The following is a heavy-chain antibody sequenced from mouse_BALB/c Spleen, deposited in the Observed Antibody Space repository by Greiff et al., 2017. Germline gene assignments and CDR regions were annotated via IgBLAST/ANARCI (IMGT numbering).Heavy chain of an antibody. CDR2: IRNKANGYTT. Sequence: DVMLVESGGGLVQPGGSLRLSCATSGFTFTDYYMSWVRQPPGKALEWLGFIRNKANGYTTEYSASVKGRFTISRDNSQSILYLQMNTLRAEDSATYYCARDRGLIPFAYWGQGTLVTVSA. CDR3: ARDRGLIPFAY. D-gene: IGHD5-1-1*01. CDR1: GFTFTDYY. J-gene: IGHJ3*01. V-gene: IGHV7-3*02.